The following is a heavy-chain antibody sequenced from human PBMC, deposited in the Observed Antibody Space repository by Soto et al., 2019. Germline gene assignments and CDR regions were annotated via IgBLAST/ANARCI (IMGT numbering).Heavy chain of an antibody. D-gene: IGHD2-2*01. CDR3: ARGTKLDLYYFAY. J-gene: IGHJ4*02. CDR1: GGSISSGGYC. Sequence: SEILSLTCTVSGGSISSGGYCWSWIRQHPGKGLEWIGYIYYSGSTYYNPSLKSRVTISVDTSKNQFSLKLSSVTAADTAVYYCARGTKLDLYYFAYWGQGTLVTVPQ. V-gene: IGHV4-31*03. CDR2: IYYSGST.